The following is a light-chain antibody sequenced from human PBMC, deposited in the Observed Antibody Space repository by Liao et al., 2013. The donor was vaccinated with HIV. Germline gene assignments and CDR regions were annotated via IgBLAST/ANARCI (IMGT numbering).Light chain of an antibody. Sequence: SYKLTQPPSVSVSPGQTASITCSGDKLGDKYACWYQQKAGQSPVVVIYQDTKRPSGIPERFSGSNSGSTATLTISGTQALDEADYYCQAWDSGTVVFGGGTKLTVL. V-gene: IGLV3-1*01. CDR1: KLGDKY. J-gene: IGLJ3*02. CDR3: QAWDSGTVV. CDR2: QDT.